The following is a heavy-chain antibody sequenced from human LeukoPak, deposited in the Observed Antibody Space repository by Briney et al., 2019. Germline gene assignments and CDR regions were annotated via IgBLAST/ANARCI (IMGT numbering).Heavy chain of an antibody. D-gene: IGHD2-15*01. CDR1: GFTFSTYS. J-gene: IGHJ6*03. Sequence: GGSLRLSCAASGFTFSTYSMNWLRLAPGKGLEWVSSISGSSRYIYYANSVTGRFTISRDNAKNSLFLQMNSLRAEDTAVYYCARMRILQVNYYYMDVWGKGTTVTVSS. CDR2: ISGSSRYI. CDR3: ARMRILQVNYYYMDV. V-gene: IGHV3-21*01.